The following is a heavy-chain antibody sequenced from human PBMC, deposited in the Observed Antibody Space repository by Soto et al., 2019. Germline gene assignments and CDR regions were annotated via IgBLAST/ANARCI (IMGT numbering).Heavy chain of an antibody. CDR2: IYWDDDK. J-gene: IGHJ4*02. Sequence: QITLKESGPTLVKPTQTLTLTCTFSGFSLSTSGVGVGWIRQPPGKALEWLALIYWDDDKRYSPSLKSRLTITKDTSKNQVVLTMTTMDPVDTATYYCPHSPGEAAAGSFHFDYWGQGTLVTVSS. V-gene: IGHV2-5*02. CDR3: PHSPGEAAAGSFHFDY. CDR1: GFSLSTSGVG. D-gene: IGHD6-13*01.